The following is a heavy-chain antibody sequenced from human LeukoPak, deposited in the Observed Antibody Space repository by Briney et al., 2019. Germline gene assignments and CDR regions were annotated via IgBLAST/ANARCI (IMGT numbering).Heavy chain of an antibody. Sequence: GESLKISCKGSGYNFTSHWISWVRQMPGKGLEWMGIIYPGDSDTRYSPSFQGQVTISADKSISTAYLQWSSLKASDTAMYYCARHSPTAMGLPYYYYGMDVWGQGTTVTVSS. CDR1: GYNFTSHW. CDR2: IYPGDSDT. V-gene: IGHV5-51*01. CDR3: ARHSPTAMGLPYYYYGMDV. J-gene: IGHJ6*02. D-gene: IGHD5-18*01.